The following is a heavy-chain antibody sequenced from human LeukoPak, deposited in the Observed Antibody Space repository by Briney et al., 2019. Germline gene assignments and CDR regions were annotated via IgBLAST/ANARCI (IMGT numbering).Heavy chain of an antibody. J-gene: IGHJ6*03. D-gene: IGHD6-13*01. V-gene: IGHV3-7*01. CDR2: IKQDGSDK. Sequence: GGSLRLSCAASGFTVRSYWMSWVRRVPGKGREWVANIKQDGSDKYYVDSAKGRFLISRDNAKNSLYMQMNSLRAEDTAVYYCARMTVYSSSWLAYYMDVWGKGPTVTVSS. CDR3: ARMTVYSSSWLAYYMDV. CDR1: GFTVRSYW.